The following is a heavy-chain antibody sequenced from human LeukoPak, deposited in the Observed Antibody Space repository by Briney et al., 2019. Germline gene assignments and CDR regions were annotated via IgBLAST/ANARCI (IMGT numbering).Heavy chain of an antibody. Sequence: KPGGSLRLSCAASTFTFSDYYMSWIRQAPGKGLEWVSYISSSSSYTNYADSVKGRFTISRDNAKNSLYLQMSSLRAEDTAVYYCARGKDYYGSGSPDGGPGAFDIWGQGTMVTVSS. CDR3: ARGKDYYGSGSPDGGPGAFDI. J-gene: IGHJ3*02. CDR1: TFTFSDYY. D-gene: IGHD3-10*01. CDR2: ISSSSSYT. V-gene: IGHV3-11*06.